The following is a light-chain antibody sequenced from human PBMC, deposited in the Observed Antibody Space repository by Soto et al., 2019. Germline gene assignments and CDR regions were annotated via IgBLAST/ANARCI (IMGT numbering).Light chain of an antibody. CDR1: RDISNY. V-gene: IGKV1-33*01. Sequence: DIQMTQSPSSLSASVGDRVTITYQASRDISNYLNWYQQKPGKVPKLLIYDASKLETGVPSRFGGSGSGTDFTFTISSLQPEDIATYYCQQNDNLPPLTFGGGTKVEIK. J-gene: IGKJ4*01. CDR3: QQNDNLPPLT. CDR2: DAS.